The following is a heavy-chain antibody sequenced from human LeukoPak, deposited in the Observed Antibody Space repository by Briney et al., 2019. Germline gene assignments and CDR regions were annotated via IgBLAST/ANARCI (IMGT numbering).Heavy chain of an antibody. Sequence: GGSLRLACAASGFTFSSYAMSWVRQAPGKGLEWVSAISASAGGRTYYADSVKGRFSISRDDSRNTVYLQMNSLRAEDTAVYYCAKEEGFVVVVADGGYWGQGTLVTVSS. D-gene: IGHD2-15*01. CDR2: ISASAGGRT. J-gene: IGHJ4*02. CDR1: GFTFSSYA. V-gene: IGHV3-23*01. CDR3: AKEEGFVVVVADGGY.